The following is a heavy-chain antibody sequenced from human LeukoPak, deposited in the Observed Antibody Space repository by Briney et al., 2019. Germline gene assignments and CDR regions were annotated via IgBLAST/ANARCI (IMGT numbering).Heavy chain of an antibody. CDR1: GFTFSSCS. CDR2: ISSGSSSI. J-gene: IGHJ4*02. Sequence: GGSLRLSCAASGFTFSSCSMNWVRQAPGKGLEWVSYISSGSSSIYYADSVKGRFTISRDNAENSLYLQMNSLRDEDTAVYYCARGRATGRSGGDYWGQGTLVTVPS. D-gene: IGHD3-9*01. V-gene: IGHV3-48*02. CDR3: ARGRATGRSGGDY.